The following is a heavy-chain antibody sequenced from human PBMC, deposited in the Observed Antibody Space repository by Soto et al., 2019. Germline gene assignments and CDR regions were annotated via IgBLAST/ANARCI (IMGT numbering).Heavy chain of an antibody. V-gene: IGHV1-69*02. D-gene: IGHD3-3*01. CDR2: IIPILGIA. CDR3: ARGKDHGLRFLEWSSSDAFDI. CDR1: GGTFSSYT. Sequence: QVQLVQSGAEVKKPGSSVKVSCKASGGTFSSYTISWVRQAPGQGLEWMGRIIPILGIANYAQKFQRRVTITPDKSTSTAYMELSSLRSEDTAVYYCARGKDHGLRFLEWSSSDAFDIWGQGTMVTVSS. J-gene: IGHJ3*02.